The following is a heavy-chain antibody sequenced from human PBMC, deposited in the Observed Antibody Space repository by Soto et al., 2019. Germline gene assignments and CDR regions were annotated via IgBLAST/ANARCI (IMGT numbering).Heavy chain of an antibody. CDR2: ISYDGSNK. V-gene: IGHV3-30-3*01. CDR1: GFTFSSYA. CDR3: ARSSYCTNGVCYLSGVEDY. J-gene: IGHJ4*02. D-gene: IGHD2-8*01. Sequence: QVQLVESGGGVAQPGRSLRLSCAASGFTFSSYAMHWVRQAPGKGLEWVAVISYDGSNKYYADSVKGRSTISRDNSKNTLYLQMNSLRAEDTAVYYCARSSYCTNGVCYLSGVEDYWGQGTLVTVSS.